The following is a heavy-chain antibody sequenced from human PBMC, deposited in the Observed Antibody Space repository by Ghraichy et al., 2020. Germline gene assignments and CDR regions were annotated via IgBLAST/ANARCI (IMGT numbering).Heavy chain of an antibody. CDR3: ARVTMRAAAAGIDY. CDR2: INPNSGGT. V-gene: IGHV1-2*06. CDR1: GYTFTGYY. J-gene: IGHJ4*02. Sequence: ASVNSCKASGYTFTGYYMHWVRQAPGQGLEWMGRINPNSGGTNYAQKFQGRVTMTRDTSISTAYMELSRLRSDDTAVYYCARVTMRAAAAGIDYWGQGTLVTVSS. D-gene: IGHD6-13*01.